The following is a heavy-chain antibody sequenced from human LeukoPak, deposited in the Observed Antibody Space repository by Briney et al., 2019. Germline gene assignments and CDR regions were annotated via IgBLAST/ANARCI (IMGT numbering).Heavy chain of an antibody. CDR3: AVHCSSTSCYRKIDAFDI. CDR2: INPNSGGT. D-gene: IGHD2-2*01. Sequence: ASVKVSCKASGYTFTGYYMHWVRQAPGQGLEWMGWINPNSGGTNYAQKFQGRVTMTRDTSISTAYMELSRLRSDDTAVYYCAVHCSSTSCYRKIDAFDIWGQGTMVTVSS. CDR1: GYTFTGYY. J-gene: IGHJ3*02. V-gene: IGHV1-2*02.